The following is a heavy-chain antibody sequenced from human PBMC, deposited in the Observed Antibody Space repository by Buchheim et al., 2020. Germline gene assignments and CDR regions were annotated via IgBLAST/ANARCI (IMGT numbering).Heavy chain of an antibody. CDR1: GFTFSSYS. J-gene: IGHJ5*02. V-gene: IGHV3-48*04. CDR3: ARDLIPAAISWFDP. D-gene: IGHD2-2*02. CDR2: ISSSSSTI. Sequence: EVQLVESGGGLVQPGGSLRLSCAASGFTFSSYSMNWVRQAPGKGLEWVSYISSSSSTIYYADSGKGRFTISRDNAKNSLYLQMNSLRAEDTAVYYCARDLIPAAISWFDPWGQGTL.